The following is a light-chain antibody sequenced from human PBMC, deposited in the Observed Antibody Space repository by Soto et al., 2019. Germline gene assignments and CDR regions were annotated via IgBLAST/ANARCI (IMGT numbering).Light chain of an antibody. J-gene: IGKJ2*01. CDR2: SAS. Sequence: DIQMNQSPSSLSASVGDRVTITCRASQSISAYFNWYQQKPGKAPKLLIYSASTLQSGVPSRFRGSGYGPDFTLTIRSLQPEDFATYYCQQGYSTPPSFGQGTKLEIK. CDR3: QQGYSTPPS. V-gene: IGKV1-39*01. CDR1: QSISAY.